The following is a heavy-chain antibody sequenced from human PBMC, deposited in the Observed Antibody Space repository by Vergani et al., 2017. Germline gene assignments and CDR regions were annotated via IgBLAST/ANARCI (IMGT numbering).Heavy chain of an antibody. Sequence: EVQLLESGGGLVPPGGSLRLSCAASGFTFSSYSMSWVRQAPGKGLEWVSAISGNGGRTYYADSVKGRFTISRDNSKNTLYLHMNRMRDEDTAVYYYAKGCKNTQWVDWFDPWGQGTMVTVSS. J-gene: IGHJ5*02. D-gene: IGHD6-19*01. V-gene: IGHV3-23*01. CDR2: ISGNGGRT. CDR3: AKGCKNTQWVDWFDP. CDR1: GFTFSSYS.